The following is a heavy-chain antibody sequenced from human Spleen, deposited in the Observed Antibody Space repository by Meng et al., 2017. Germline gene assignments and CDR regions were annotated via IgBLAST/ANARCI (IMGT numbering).Heavy chain of an antibody. V-gene: IGHV3-30*16. CDR1: GFPFSSYA. CDR2: ISYDGSNK. CDR3: ARSYYYDSSGLNDAFDI. Sequence: GKSLHIPFPAIGFPFSSYAMHWVRQAPGKGLEWVAVISYDGSNKYYADSVKGRFTISRDNSKNTLYLQMYSMRAEDTAVYYCARSYYYDSSGLNDAFDIWGQGTMVTVSS. J-gene: IGHJ3*02. D-gene: IGHD3-22*01.